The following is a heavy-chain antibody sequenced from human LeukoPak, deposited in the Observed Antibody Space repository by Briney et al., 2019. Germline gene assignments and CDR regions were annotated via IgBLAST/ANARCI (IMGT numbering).Heavy chain of an antibody. J-gene: IGHJ4*02. CDR2: INHSGST. V-gene: IGHV4-34*01. CDR1: GGSFSGYY. D-gene: IGHD6-13*01. Sequence: SETLSLTCAVYGGSFSGYYWSWIRQPPGKGLEWIGEINHSGSTNYNPSLKSRVTISVDTSRNQFSLKLSSVTAADTAVYYCARVTAAGTFVFDYWGQGTLVTVSS. CDR3: ARVTAAGTFVFDY.